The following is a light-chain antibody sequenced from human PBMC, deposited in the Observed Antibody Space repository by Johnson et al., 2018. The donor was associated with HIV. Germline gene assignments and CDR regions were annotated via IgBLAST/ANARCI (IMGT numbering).Light chain of an antibody. V-gene: IGLV1-47*01. CDR1: SSNIGSKY. CDR3: AAWDDSLSVHYV. J-gene: IGLJ1*01. CDR2: RNN. Sequence: QSVLTQPPSASGTPGQRVTISCSGSSSNIGSKYVYWYQQLPGTAPKLLIYRNNQRPSGVPDRFSGSKSGTSASLAISGLRSADEADYYCAAWDDSLSVHYVFGTGTKVTVL.